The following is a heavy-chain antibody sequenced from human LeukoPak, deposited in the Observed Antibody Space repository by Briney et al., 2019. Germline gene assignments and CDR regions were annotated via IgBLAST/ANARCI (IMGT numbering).Heavy chain of an antibody. D-gene: IGHD2-2*01. CDR3: ARSDIVVVPALQPWFWFDP. CDR1: GGSISSHY. J-gene: IGHJ5*02. V-gene: IGHV4-59*11. Sequence: SETLSLTCTVSGGSISSHYWSWIRQPPGKGLEWIGYIYYSGSTNYNPSLKSRVTISVDTSKNQFSLKLSSVTAADTAVYYCARSDIVVVPALQPWFWFDPWGQGTLVTVSS. CDR2: IYYSGST.